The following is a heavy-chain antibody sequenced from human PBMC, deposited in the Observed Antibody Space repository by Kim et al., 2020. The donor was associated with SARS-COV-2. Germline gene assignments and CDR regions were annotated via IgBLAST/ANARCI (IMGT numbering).Heavy chain of an antibody. D-gene: IGHD3-3*01. J-gene: IGHJ4*02. Sequence: QKCQGRVTVTRDTSASTAYMELSSLRSEDTAVYYCARDRHYDFWSGYYFDYWGQGTLVTVSS. V-gene: IGHV1-3*01. CDR3: ARDRHYDFWSGYYFDY.